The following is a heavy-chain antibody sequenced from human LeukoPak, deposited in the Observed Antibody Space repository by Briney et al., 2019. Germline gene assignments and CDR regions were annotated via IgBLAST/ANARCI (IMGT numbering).Heavy chain of an antibody. D-gene: IGHD3-10*01. V-gene: IGHV1-8*02. CDR3: ARGRITMVRGLSY. CDR2: MNPNSGNT. Sequence: ASVKVSCKASGYTFTGYYMHWVRQAPGQGLEWMRWMNPNSGNTGYAQKFQGRVTMTRNTSISTAYMELSSLRSEDTAVYYCARGRITMVRGLSYWGQGTLVTVSS. CDR1: GYTFTGYY. J-gene: IGHJ4*02.